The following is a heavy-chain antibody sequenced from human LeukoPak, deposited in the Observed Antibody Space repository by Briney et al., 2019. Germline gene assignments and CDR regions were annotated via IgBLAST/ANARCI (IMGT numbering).Heavy chain of an antibody. CDR2: INPSSGNT. Sequence: GGSLRLFCAASRFTLTNYAMSWVRQAPGKGLEWVSSINPSSGNTYYADSVKGRFTIFGDNSKNTLYLQMNSLRAEDTAVYYCAKEHMAAAVYYFDYWGQGTLVTVSS. CDR3: AKEHMAAAVYYFDY. D-gene: IGHD2-15*01. J-gene: IGHJ4*02. V-gene: IGHV3-23*01. CDR1: RFTLTNYA.